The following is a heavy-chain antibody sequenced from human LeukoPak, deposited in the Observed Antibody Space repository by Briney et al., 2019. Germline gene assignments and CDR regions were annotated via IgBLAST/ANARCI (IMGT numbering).Heavy chain of an antibody. CDR2: IYYGGST. CDR3: ARPTRRSGNYFCS. V-gene: IGHV4-61*01. Sequence: SETLSLTCAVSGDSVSSSNYYWSWIRQPPGKGLEWIVCIYYGGSTNYTPSLKSRVTISVYTSKRQFSLKLSSVTAADRAVYYWARPTRRSGNYFCSWGQGTLGTVPP. CDR1: GDSVSSSNYY. D-gene: IGHD1-1*01. J-gene: IGHJ4*02.